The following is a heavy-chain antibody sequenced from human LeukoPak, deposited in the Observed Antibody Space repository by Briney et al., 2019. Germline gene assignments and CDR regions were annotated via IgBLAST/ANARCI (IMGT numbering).Heavy chain of an antibody. CDR1: GFTFSSYA. CDR2: LSGNGAKT. D-gene: IGHD4-17*01. Sequence: GGYMRLSCAASGFTFSSYALSWVRQAPGKGLEWVSALSGNGAKTYYADSVKGRFTVYRDNSKNTLYLQMNSLRVDDAAIYYCAKDHGDYSFDYWGQGTLVTVSS. V-gene: IGHV3-23*01. CDR3: AKDHGDYSFDY. J-gene: IGHJ4*02.